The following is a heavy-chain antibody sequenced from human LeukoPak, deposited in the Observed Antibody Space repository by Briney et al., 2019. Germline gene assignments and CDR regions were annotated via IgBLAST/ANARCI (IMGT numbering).Heavy chain of an antibody. Sequence: SETLSLTCAVYGGSFSGYYWSWIRQPPGKGLEWIGEINHSGSTNYNPSLKSRVTISVDTSKNQFSLKLSSVTAADTAVHYCARGKVSPGYYDFWSGYLGRGFDYWGQGALVTVSS. J-gene: IGHJ4*02. CDR3: ARGKVSPGYYDFWSGYLGRGFDY. CDR2: INHSGST. CDR1: GGSFSGYY. V-gene: IGHV4-34*01. D-gene: IGHD3-3*01.